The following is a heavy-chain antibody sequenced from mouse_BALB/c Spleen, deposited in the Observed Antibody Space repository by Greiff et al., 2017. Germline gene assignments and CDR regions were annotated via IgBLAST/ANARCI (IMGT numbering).Heavy chain of an antibody. J-gene: IGHJ4*01. D-gene: IGHD2-14*01. V-gene: IGHV5-17*02. Sequence: EVMLVESGGGLVQPGGSRKLSCAASGFTFSSFGMHWVRQAPEKGLEWVAYISSGSSTIYYADTVKGRFTISRDNPKNTLFLQMTSLRSEDTAMYYCARYHYRYDEVYAMDYWGQGTSVTVSS. CDR3: ARYHYRYDEVYAMDY. CDR1: GFTFSSFG. CDR2: ISSGSSTI.